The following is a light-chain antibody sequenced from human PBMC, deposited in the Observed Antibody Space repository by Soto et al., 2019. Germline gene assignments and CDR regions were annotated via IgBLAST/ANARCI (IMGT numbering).Light chain of an antibody. V-gene: IGLV2-14*01. Sequence: QSALTQPASVSGSPGQSITISCTGSNSDIGGYNSVSWYQQHPGKAPKLLIFWVTNRPSGVSDRFSGSKSGNTASLTISALQAEDEADYYCTSYTSVTIVVFGGGTKVTVL. J-gene: IGLJ2*01. CDR1: NSDIGGYNS. CDR3: TSYTSVTIVV. CDR2: WVT.